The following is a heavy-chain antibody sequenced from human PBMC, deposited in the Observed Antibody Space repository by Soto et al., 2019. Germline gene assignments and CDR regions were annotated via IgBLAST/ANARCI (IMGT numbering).Heavy chain of an antibody. V-gene: IGHV1-2*02. CDR2: INPNSGGT. CDR1: GYTFTGYY. D-gene: IGHD3-3*01. CDR3: TTSLVYDFWSVSSFGMDV. J-gene: IGHJ6*02. Sequence: ASVKVSGKASGYTFTGYYIHWVRQAPGQGLGWMGWINPNSGGTNYAQKFQGRVTMTRDTSIGTAYMELSRLRSDDTVVYYSTTSLVYDFWSVSSFGMDVWGQGTTVTVS.